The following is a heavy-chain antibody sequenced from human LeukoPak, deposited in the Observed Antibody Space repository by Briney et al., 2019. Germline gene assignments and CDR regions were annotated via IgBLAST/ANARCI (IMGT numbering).Heavy chain of an antibody. CDR3: ARMGVGATYTFDY. J-gene: IGHJ4*02. V-gene: IGHV2-70*04. CDR1: GFSLRTRGMR. D-gene: IGHD1-26*01. Sequence: SGPALLKPTQALTLTCTFSGFSLRTRGMRVSWIRQPPGKALEWLSRIDWDEDKVYITSLKTRLTISKDTSKNQVVLTMTNMDPVDTATYYCARMGVGATYTFDYWGQGTLVTVSS. CDR2: IDWDEDK.